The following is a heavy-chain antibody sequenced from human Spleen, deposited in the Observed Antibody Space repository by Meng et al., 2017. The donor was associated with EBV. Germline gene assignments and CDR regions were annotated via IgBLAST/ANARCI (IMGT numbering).Heavy chain of an antibody. D-gene: IGHD2-15*01. CDR3: ARGVQVAWRFDP. CDR2: VHYTGST. J-gene: IGHJ5*02. Sequence: QLQLLESGPGQVKPSETLSLTCTVSGDSISSFYYWGWIRQPPGRGLEWIGSVHYTGSTYYSPSLKSRVTVSVDTSKNQFSLRLNSVTAADTAVYYCARGVQVAWRFDPWGQGTLVTVSS. CDR1: GDSISSFYY. V-gene: IGHV4-39*01.